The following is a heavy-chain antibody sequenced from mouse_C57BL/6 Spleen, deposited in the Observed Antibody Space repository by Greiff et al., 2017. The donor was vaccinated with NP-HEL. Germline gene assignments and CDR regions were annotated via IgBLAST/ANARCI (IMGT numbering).Heavy chain of an antibody. V-gene: IGHV1-64*01. Sequence: QVQLQQPGAELVKPGASVKLSCKASGYTFTSYWMHWVKQRPGQGLEWIGMIHPNSGSTNYNEKFKSKATLTVDKSSSTAYMQLSSLTSEDSAVYYCAREIYYGNSFDYWGQGTTLTVSS. D-gene: IGHD2-1*01. CDR3: AREIYYGNSFDY. CDR1: GYTFTSYW. CDR2: IHPNSGST. J-gene: IGHJ2*01.